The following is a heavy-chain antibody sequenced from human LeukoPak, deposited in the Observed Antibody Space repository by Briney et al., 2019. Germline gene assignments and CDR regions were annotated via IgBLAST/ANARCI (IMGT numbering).Heavy chain of an antibody. CDR1: GVIFSSYA. V-gene: IGHV3-30*03. CDR2: ISYDGSVK. CDR3: ARDNWKDC. D-gene: IGHD1-20*01. J-gene: IGHJ4*02. Sequence: PGGALRLSCTTSGVIFSSYAMHWVRQAPGKGLEWVAVISYDGSVKYYADSVTGRFTISRDNSKNTLYLQMNSLRAEDTAVYYCARDNWKDCWGQGTLVTVSS.